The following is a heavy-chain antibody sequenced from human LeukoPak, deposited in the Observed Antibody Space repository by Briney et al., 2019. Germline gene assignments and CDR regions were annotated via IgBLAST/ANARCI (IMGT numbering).Heavy chain of an antibody. CDR3: ARQVLTTVVDRPYYYYYMDV. J-gene: IGHJ6*03. V-gene: IGHV1-69*05. Sequence: GASVKVSCKASGGTFSSYAISWVRQAPGQGLEWMGGIIPIFGTANYAQKFQGRVTITTDESTSTAYMELSSLRSEDTAVYYCARQVLTTVVDRPYYYYYMDVWGKGTTVTVSS. D-gene: IGHD4-11*01. CDR1: GGTFSSYA. CDR2: IIPIFGTA.